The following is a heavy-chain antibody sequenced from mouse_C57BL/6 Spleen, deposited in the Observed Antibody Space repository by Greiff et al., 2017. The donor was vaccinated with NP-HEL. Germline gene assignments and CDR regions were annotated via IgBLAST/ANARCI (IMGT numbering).Heavy chain of an antibody. J-gene: IGHJ2*01. CDR1: GYTFTSYW. CDR2: INPSSGYT. D-gene: IGHD1-1*01. Sequence: VQLQQPGAELVRPGSSVKLSCKASGYTFTSYWMHWVKQRPGQGLEWIGYINPSSGYTKYNQKFKDKATLTADKSSSTAYMQLSSLTYEDSAVYYCARDYYGSSYYFDYWGQGTTLTVSS. V-gene: IGHV1-7*01. CDR3: ARDYYGSSYYFDY.